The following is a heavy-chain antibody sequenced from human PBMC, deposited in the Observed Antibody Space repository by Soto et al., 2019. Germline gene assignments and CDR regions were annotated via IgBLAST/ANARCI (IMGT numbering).Heavy chain of an antibody. D-gene: IGHD6-13*01. Sequence: ASVKVSCKASGYTFTSYGISWVRQAPGQGLEWMGGIIPIFGTANYAQKFQGRVTITADESTSTAYMELSSLRSEDTAVYYCARDHRHSSSWGYYYYGMDVWGQGTTVTVSS. CDR2: IIPIFGTA. CDR1: GYTFTSYG. CDR3: ARDHRHSSSWGYYYYGMDV. J-gene: IGHJ6*02. V-gene: IGHV1-69*13.